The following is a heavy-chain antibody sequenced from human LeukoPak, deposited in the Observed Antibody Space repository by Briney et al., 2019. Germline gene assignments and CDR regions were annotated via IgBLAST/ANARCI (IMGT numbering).Heavy chain of an antibody. CDR3: ASLPPAAAIFKPYYYYMDV. J-gene: IGHJ6*03. V-gene: IGHV3-23*01. D-gene: IGHD6-13*01. CDR1: GFTFSSYA. CDR2: ISGSGGST. Sequence: GGSLRLSCAASGFTFSSYAMSWVRQAPGKGLEWVSAISGSGGSTYYADSVKGRFTISRDNAKNSLYLQMNSLRAEDTAVYYCASLPPAAAIFKPYYYYMDVWGKGTTVTVSS.